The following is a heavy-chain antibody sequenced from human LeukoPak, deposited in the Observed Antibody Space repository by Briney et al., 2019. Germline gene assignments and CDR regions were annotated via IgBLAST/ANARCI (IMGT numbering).Heavy chain of an antibody. D-gene: IGHD2-2*01. CDR2: IYTSGST. CDR1: GGSISSYY. Sequence: SEPLSLTCTVSGGSISSYYWSWIRQPAGKGLEWIGRIYTSGSTNYNPSLKSRVTMSVDTSKNQFSLKLSSVTAADTAVYYCARAVVPAANYYYYYYMDVWGKGTTVTVSS. V-gene: IGHV4-4*07. J-gene: IGHJ6*03. CDR3: ARAVVPAANYYYYYYMDV.